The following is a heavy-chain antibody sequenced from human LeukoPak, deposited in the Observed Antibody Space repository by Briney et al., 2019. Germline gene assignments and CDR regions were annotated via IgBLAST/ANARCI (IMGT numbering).Heavy chain of an antibody. CDR1: GFTFSSYS. J-gene: IGHJ3*02. V-gene: IGHV3-21*01. CDR2: ISSSSSYI. CDR3: ARDRAGFYDSTSYYYDAFDI. D-gene: IGHD3-22*01. Sequence: GGSLRLSCAASGFTFSSYSMNWVRQAPGKGLEWVSSISSSSSYISYADSVKGRFTISRDNAKNSLYLQMNSPRAEDTAVYYCARDRAGFYDSTSYYYDAFDIWGQGTVVTVSS.